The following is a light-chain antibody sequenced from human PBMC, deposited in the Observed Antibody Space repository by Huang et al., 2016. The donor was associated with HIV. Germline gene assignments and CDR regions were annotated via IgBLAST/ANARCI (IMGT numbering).Light chain of an antibody. CDR2: CGS. J-gene: IGKJ5*01. CDR1: QSLLHSNGYNY. V-gene: IGKV2-28*01. Sequence: DIVMTQSPLSLPVTPGEPASISCKSSQSLLHSNGYNYLDWYLQKPGQSPQLLISCGSKPASGVPDRFIGSGSGTDFTLKISRVEAEDVGVYYCMQALETPITFGQGTRLEIK. CDR3: MQALETPIT.